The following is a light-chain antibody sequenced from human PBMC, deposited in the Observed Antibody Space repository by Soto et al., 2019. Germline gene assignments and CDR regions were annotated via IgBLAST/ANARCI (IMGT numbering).Light chain of an antibody. J-gene: IGKJ1*01. CDR3: QQTSAFPRT. V-gene: IGKV1-12*01. CDR1: RDISNS. CDR2: GAS. Sequence: DTQMTQSPSYVSASVGDRLTIICRASRDISNSLAWYQQTPGKAPKLLLRGASSLHRGVPSRFSGGGAGTEFTLTISSLQPEEFATYYCQQTSAFPRTFGQGTKVDIK.